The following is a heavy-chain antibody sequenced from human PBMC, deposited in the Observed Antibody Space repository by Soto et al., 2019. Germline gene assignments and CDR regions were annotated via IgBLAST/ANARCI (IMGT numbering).Heavy chain of an antibody. J-gene: IGHJ6*02. V-gene: IGHV4-59*01. CDR2: FYYSGST. D-gene: IGHD6-19*01. CDR1: GGSISSFY. CDR3: ARAGGSTGYSSGWYPPSSQYYYYYGMDV. Sequence: SETLSLTGTVSGGSISSFYWSWIRQPPGKGLEWIGYFYYSGSTNYNPSLKSRVTISVDTSKNQFSLKLSAVTAADTALYYCARAGGSTGYSSGWYPPSSQYYYYYGMDVWGQGTTVTVSS.